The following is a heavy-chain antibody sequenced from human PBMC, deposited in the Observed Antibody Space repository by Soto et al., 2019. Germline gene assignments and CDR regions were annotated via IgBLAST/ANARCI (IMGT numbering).Heavy chain of an antibody. CDR1: GFICSSYD. Sequence: GVLRLSCAVSGFICSSYDMSWVRQAPGKGLEWVSTILVGGSTHYEDSVKGRFTISRDTSKNTVYLQMNSLTAGDTAFYYCAKATATSGGAFEIYGQGTMVTVS. CDR3: AKATATSGGAFEI. V-gene: IGHV3-23*01. J-gene: IGHJ3*02. D-gene: IGHD1-1*01. CDR2: ILVGGST.